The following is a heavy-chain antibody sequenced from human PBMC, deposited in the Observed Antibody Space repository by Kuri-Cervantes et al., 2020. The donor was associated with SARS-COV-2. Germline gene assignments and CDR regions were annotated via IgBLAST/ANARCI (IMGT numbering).Heavy chain of an antibody. CDR3: ARHVYRLRLGELSPTDY. J-gene: IGHJ4*02. CDR1: GGSISSYY. Sequence: ESLKISCTVSGGSISSYYWSWIRQPPGKGLEWIGYIYYSGSTYYNPSLKSRVTISVDTSKNQFSLKLSSVTAADTAVYYCARHVYRLRLGELSPTDYWGQGTLVTVSS. V-gene: IGHV4-59*04. D-gene: IGHD3-16*02. CDR2: IYYSGST.